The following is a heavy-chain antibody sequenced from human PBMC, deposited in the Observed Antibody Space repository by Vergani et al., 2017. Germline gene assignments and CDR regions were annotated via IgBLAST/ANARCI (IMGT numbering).Heavy chain of an antibody. Sequence: EVMLVQSGAEVKKPGESLKISCKYSESSFISNEIAWVRQMSGKGLQWMGNINPIDSKIAYSPSFQGQAIMSLDKSITTAYLQWRSLKASDTAIYYCTRHVPCGDGACLHFDHWGQGTNITVSS. D-gene: IGHD2-21*01. CDR3: TRHVPCGDGACLHFDH. CDR1: ESSFISNE. V-gene: IGHV5-51*01. CDR2: INPIDSKI. J-gene: IGHJ3*01.